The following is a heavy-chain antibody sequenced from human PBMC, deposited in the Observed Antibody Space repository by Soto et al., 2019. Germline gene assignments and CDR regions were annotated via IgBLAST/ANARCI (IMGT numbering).Heavy chain of an antibody. V-gene: IGHV3-53*01. D-gene: IGHD3-3*01. Sequence: PGGSLRLSCAASGFTVSSNYMSWVRQAPGKGLEWVSVIYSGGSTYYADSVKGRFTISRDNSKNTLYLQMNSLRAEDTAVYYCARDRGITIFGVVSRYGMDVWGQGTTVTVSS. CDR2: IYSGGST. CDR3: ARDRGITIFGVVSRYGMDV. CDR1: GFTVSSNY. J-gene: IGHJ6*02.